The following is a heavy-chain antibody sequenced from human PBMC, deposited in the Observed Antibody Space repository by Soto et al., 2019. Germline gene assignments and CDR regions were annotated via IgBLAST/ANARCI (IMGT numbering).Heavy chain of an antibody. CDR2: ISETGDSL. CDR3: VKGGWFDY. V-gene: IGHV3-23*01. Sequence: DVKLLESGGGLVQPGGSLRLSCAASQFTFRSFAMTWVRQAPGKGLEWVSFISETGDSLSYAESVKGRFTISRDNSKNTLYLQMSRLRPEDTAVYYCVKGGWFDYCGQGTRVTVSS. CDR1: QFTFRSFA. J-gene: IGHJ4*02.